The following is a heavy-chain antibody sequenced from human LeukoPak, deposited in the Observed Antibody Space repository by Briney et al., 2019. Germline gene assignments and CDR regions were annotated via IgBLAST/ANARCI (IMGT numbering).Heavy chain of an antibody. J-gene: IGHJ4*02. V-gene: IGHV3-30-3*01. CDR2: ISYDGSNK. Sequence: GGSLRLSCAASGFTFSSYAMHWVRQAPGKGLEWVAVISYDGSNKYYADSVKGRFTISRDNSKNTLYLQMNSLRAEDTAVYYCASPYDDYGGNHGDYWGQGTLVTVSS. D-gene: IGHD4-23*01. CDR1: GFTFSSYA. CDR3: ASPYDDYGGNHGDY.